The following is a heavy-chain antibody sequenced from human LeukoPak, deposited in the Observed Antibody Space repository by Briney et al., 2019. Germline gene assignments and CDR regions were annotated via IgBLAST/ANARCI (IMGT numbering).Heavy chain of an antibody. J-gene: IGHJ4*02. CDR2: ISGSGGAT. V-gene: IGHV3-23*01. CDR3: AKGQSYYYDTSGYYCHFDY. CDR1: RFTFSSYA. D-gene: IGHD3-22*01. Sequence: PGGSLRLSCAASRFTFSSYAMGWVRQAPGKGLEWVSGISGSGGATYHADSVKGRFSISRDNSRNTLHLQMSSLRAEDTAVYYCAKGQSYYYDTSGYYCHFDYWGQGTLVTVSS.